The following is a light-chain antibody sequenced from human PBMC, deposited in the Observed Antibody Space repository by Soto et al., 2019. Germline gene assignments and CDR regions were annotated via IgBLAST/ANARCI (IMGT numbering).Light chain of an antibody. CDR3: QSYDHSLGGSGV. CDR1: TSDVGRYNY. V-gene: IGLV2-14*01. CDR2: EVT. J-gene: IGLJ1*01. Sequence: QSVLTQPASVSGSPGQSITISCTGTTSDVGRYNYVSWYQQHPGQAPKLIIYEVTYRPSGVSDRFSGSKSGNTASLTISGLQAEDEADYYCQSYDHSLGGSGVFGTGTKLTVL.